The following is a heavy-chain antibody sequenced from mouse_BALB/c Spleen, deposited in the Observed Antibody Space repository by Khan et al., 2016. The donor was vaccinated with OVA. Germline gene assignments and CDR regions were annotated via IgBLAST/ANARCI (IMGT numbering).Heavy chain of an antibody. D-gene: IGHD2-3*01. CDR3: ARTYDHCVEYFDF. J-gene: IGHJ1*01. CDR2: IWAGGST. V-gene: IGHV2-9*02. CDR1: GFSLTNYG. Sequence: QVQLKQSGPGLVAPSQSLSITCTVSGFSLTNYGVHWVRQPPGKGLEWLGIIWAGGSTNYNSALMSRLTISKDNSKSQVFLKMDSLQTDDTARYYCARTYDHCVEYFDFWGAGTTVTVSS.